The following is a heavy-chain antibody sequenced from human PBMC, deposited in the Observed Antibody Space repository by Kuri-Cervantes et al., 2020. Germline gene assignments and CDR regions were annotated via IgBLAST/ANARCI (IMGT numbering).Heavy chain of an antibody. D-gene: IGHD6-19*01. CDR1: GFTFSDYY. Sequence: GESLKISCAASGFTFSDYYMSWIRQAPGKGLEWVSYISSSGSTIYYADSVKGRFTISRDNAKNSLYLQMNSLRAEDTAVYYCARITSSGWVDYWGQGTLVTVSS. V-gene: IGHV3-11*04. J-gene: IGHJ4*02. CDR3: ARITSSGWVDY. CDR2: ISSSGSTI.